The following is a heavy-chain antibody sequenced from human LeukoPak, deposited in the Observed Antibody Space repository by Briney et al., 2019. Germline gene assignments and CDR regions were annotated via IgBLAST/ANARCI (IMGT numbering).Heavy chain of an antibody. D-gene: IGHD2/OR15-2a*01. V-gene: IGHV4-4*07. J-gene: IGHJ6*03. CDR1: GGSISSYY. CDR3: ARDPRSIVLGYYYYYMDV. CDR2: IYTSGST. Sequence: SETLSLTCTVSGGSISSYYWSWIRQPAGKGLEWIGCIYTSGSTNYNPSLKSRVTISVDKSKNQFSLKLSSVTAADTAVYYCARDPRSIVLGYYYYYMDVWGKGTTVTVSS.